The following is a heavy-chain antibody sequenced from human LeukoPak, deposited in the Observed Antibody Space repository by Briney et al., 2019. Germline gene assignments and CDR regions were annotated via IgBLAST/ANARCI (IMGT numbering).Heavy chain of an antibody. J-gene: IGHJ4*02. CDR3: AGRVGATTIDY. D-gene: IGHD1-26*01. Sequence: SETLSLTCAVYGGSFSGYYWSWIRQPPGKGLEWIGEINHSGSTNYNPSLKSRVTISLDTSKNQFSLKLSSVTAADTAVYYCAGRVGATTIDYWGQGTLVTVSS. V-gene: IGHV4-34*01. CDR1: GGSFSGYY. CDR2: INHSGST.